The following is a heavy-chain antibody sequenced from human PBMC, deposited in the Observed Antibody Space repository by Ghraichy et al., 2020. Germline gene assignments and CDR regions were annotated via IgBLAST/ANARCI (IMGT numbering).Heavy chain of an antibody. V-gene: IGHV4-34*01. J-gene: IGHJ4*02. D-gene: IGHD3-10*01. CDR1: GGSFSGYY. Sequence: ESLNISCAVYGGSFSGYYWSWIRQPPGKGLEWIGEINHSGSTNYNPSLKSRVTISVDTSKNQFSLKLSSVTAADTAVYYCARAGLLWFGDHRGYYFDYWGQGTLVTVSS. CDR3: ARAGLLWFGDHRGYYFDY. CDR2: INHSGST.